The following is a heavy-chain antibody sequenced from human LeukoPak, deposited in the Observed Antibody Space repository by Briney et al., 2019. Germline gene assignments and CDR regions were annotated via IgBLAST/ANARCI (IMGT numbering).Heavy chain of an antibody. D-gene: IGHD3-16*02. V-gene: IGHV1-18*01. J-gene: IGHJ6*02. CDR1: GYSFINYG. Sequence: ASVKVSCKASGYSFINYGVSWVRQAPGQGLEWMGWISTYNGDTNYAQKLQGRVTMTTDTSTSTAYMELRSLRSDDTAVYYCARDNAAVWGSYRYQYYYYYYGMDVWGQGTTVTVSS. CDR3: ARDNAAVWGSYRYQYYYYYYGMDV. CDR2: ISTYNGDT.